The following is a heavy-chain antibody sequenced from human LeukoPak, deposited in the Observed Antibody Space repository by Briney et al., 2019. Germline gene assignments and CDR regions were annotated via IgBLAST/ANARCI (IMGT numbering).Heavy chain of an antibody. CDR1: GYTFTSYG. D-gene: IGHD3-3*01. CDR2: ISAYNGNT. J-gene: IGHJ4*02. V-gene: IGHV1-18*01. Sequence: GASVKVSCKASGYTFTSYGISWVRQAPGQGLEWMGWISAYNGNTNYAQKLQGRVTMTTDTSTSTAYMELRSLRSDDTAVYYCAREVFGVVIPLPGFLDYWGQGTLVTVSS. CDR3: AREVFGVVIPLPGFLDY.